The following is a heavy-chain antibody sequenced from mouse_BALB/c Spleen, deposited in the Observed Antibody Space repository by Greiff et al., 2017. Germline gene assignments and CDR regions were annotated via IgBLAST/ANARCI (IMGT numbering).Heavy chain of an antibody. V-gene: IGHV3-2*02. D-gene: IGHD1-1*01. CDR1: GYSITSDYA. Sequence: EVQLQQSGPGLVKPSQSLSLTCTVTGYSITSDYAWNWIRQFPGNKLEWMGYISYSGSTSYNPSLKSRISITRDTSKNQFFLQLNSVTTEDTATYYCVYYYGSRAWFAYWGQGTLVTVSA. J-gene: IGHJ3*01. CDR2: ISYSGST. CDR3: VYYYGSRAWFAY.